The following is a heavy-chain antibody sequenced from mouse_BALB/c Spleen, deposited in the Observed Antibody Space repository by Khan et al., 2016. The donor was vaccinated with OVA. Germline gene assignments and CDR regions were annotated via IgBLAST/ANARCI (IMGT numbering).Heavy chain of an antibody. D-gene: IGHD1-1*02. Sequence: DLIKPGASVKLSCKASGYTFTRYWINWIKQRPGQGLEGIGRIAPGSGTTYYNEMFKGKATLTVDTSASKAYIQISSLSSEGSAVYFWSRSVGDVVPLGCWGRGATLAVSS. CDR2: IAPGSGTT. CDR3: SRSVGDVVPLGC. CDR1: GYTFTRYW. J-gene: IGHJ2*01. V-gene: IGHV1S41*01.